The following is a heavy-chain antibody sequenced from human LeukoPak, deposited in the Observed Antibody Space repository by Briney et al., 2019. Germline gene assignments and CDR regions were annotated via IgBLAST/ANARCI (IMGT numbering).Heavy chain of an antibody. D-gene: IGHD3-9*01. CDR3: ARGGVLTGYYTYYYYYMDV. V-gene: IGHV7-4-1*02. Sequence: GASVKVSCKASGYTFTSYAMNWVRQAPGQGLEWMGWINTNTGNPTYAQGFTGRFVFSLATSVSTAYLQISSLKAEDTAVYYCARGGVLTGYYTYYYYYMDVWGKGTTVTVSS. CDR2: INTNTGNP. CDR1: GYTFTSYA. J-gene: IGHJ6*03.